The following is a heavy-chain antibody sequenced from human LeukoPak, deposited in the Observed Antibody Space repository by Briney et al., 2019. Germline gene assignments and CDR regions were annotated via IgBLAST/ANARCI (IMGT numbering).Heavy chain of an antibody. D-gene: IGHD3-22*01. CDR2: ISSSSSTI. J-gene: IGHJ4*02. CDR1: GFTFSSYS. V-gene: IGHV3-48*04. CDR3: AIISYDSSGYGGRLFDY. Sequence: GGSLRLSCAASGFTFSSYSMNWVRQAPGKGLEWVSYISSSSSTIYYADSVKGRFTISRDNAKNSLYLQMNSLRAEDTAVYYCAIISYDSSGYGGRLFDYWGQGTLVTVSS.